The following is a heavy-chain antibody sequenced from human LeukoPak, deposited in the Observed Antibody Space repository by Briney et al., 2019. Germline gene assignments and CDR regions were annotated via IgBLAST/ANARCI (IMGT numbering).Heavy chain of an antibody. Sequence: GGSLRLSCAASGFTFRNYWMHWVRQAPGKGLEWVSSISGSGGSTYYADSVKGRFTISRDNSKNTLYLQMNSLRAEDTAVYYCARDGYQTPYYFDYWGQGTLVTVSS. CDR1: GFTFRNYW. D-gene: IGHD6-25*01. CDR3: ARDGYQTPYYFDY. CDR2: ISGSGGST. V-gene: IGHV3-23*01. J-gene: IGHJ4*02.